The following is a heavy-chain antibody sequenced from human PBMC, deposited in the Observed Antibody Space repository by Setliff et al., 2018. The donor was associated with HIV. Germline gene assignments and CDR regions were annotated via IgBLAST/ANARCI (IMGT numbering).Heavy chain of an antibody. Sequence: GGSLRLSCTASGFTFRNFWMSWVRQAPGKGLEWVGRIKSKTDGGTTDYAAPVKGRFTISRDDSKNTLYLQMNSLKTEDTAVYYCTTDRGTTIFGVVIAYYYYYMDVWGKGTTVTVSS. CDR1: GFTFRNFW. D-gene: IGHD3-3*01. CDR2: IKSKTDGGTT. CDR3: TTDRGTTIFGVVIAYYYYYMDV. J-gene: IGHJ6*03. V-gene: IGHV3-15*01.